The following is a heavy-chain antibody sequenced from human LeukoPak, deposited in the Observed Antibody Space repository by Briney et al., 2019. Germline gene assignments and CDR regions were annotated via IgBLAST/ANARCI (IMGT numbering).Heavy chain of an antibody. D-gene: IGHD3-10*01. CDR1: GFTFSSYA. Sequence: GGSLRLSCAASGFTFSSYAMTWVRQAPGKGLEWVSGISGSGDFIYYADSVKGRFTISRDNSKNTLYLQMNSLRAEDTAVYYCAKGSPYYYGSGKENWFDPWGLGTLVTVSS. CDR2: ISGSGDFI. CDR3: AKGSPYYYGSGKENWFDP. J-gene: IGHJ5*02. V-gene: IGHV3-23*01.